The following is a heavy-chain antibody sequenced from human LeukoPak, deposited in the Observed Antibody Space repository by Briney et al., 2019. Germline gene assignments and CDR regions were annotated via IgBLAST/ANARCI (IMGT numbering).Heavy chain of an antibody. D-gene: IGHD3-9*01. CDR1: GGSISSSSYY. CDR2: IYYSGST. V-gene: IGHV4-39*01. CDR3: ARDYFDAYGMDV. J-gene: IGHJ6*02. Sequence: SETLSLTCTVSGGSISSSSYYWGWIRQPPGKGLEWIGSIYYSGSTCYNPSLKSRVTISVDTSKNQFSLKLSSVTAADTAVYYCARDYFDAYGMDVWGQGTTVTVSS.